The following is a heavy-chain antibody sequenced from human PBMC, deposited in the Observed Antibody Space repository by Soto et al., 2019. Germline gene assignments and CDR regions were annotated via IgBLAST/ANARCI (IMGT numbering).Heavy chain of an antibody. CDR3: ARYASGSYFSAFDI. V-gene: IGHV4-39*01. D-gene: IGHD3-10*01. CDR1: GGSISSGPYS. CDR2: FYYSGST. J-gene: IGHJ3*02. Sequence: PSETLSLTCTVSGGSISSGPYSWGWIRQPPGKGLEWIGTFYYSGSTYYNPSLESRVTISVDTSKNQFSLRLTSVTVADTAVYYCARYASGSYFSAFDIWGQGTMVTVSS.